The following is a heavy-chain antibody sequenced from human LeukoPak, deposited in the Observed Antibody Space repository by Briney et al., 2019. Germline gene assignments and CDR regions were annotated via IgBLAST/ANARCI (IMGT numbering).Heavy chain of an antibody. CDR1: GGSFSGYY. V-gene: IGHV4-34*01. CDR2: INHSGST. D-gene: IGHD4-17*01. CDR3: ARGDYGDFPDYFDY. Sequence: PSETLSLTCAVYGGSFSGYYWSWLRQPPGKGLEWIGEINHSGSTNYNPSLKSRVTISVDTSKNQFSLKLSSVTAADTAVYYCARGDYGDFPDYFDYWGQGILVTVSS. J-gene: IGHJ4*02.